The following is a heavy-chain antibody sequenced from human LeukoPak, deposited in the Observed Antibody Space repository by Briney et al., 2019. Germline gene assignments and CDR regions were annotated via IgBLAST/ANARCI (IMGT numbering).Heavy chain of an antibody. CDR2: ISSSSSYI. V-gene: IGHV3-21*01. Sequence: GGSLRLSCAASGFTFSSYSMNWVRQAPGKGLEWVSSISSSSSYIYYADSVKGRFTISRDNAKNSLYLQMNSLRAEDTAVYYCARDLSSGYTTWRVDYWGQGTLVTVSS. J-gene: IGHJ4*02. CDR1: GFTFSSYS. CDR3: ARDLSSGYTTWRVDY. D-gene: IGHD3-16*02.